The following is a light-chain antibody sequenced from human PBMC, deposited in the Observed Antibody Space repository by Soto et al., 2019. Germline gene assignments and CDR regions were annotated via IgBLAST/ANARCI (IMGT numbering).Light chain of an antibody. Sequence: VVTQESSFSVSPGGTVTLTCGLSSASVSTSYYPSWYQQTPGQAPRTLIYNTNTRSSGVPDRFSGSILGDKAALTITGAQADDESDYYCVLYMGSGISVFGGGTQLTVL. V-gene: IGLV8-61*01. CDR1: SASVSTSYY. J-gene: IGLJ3*02. CDR3: VLYMGSGISV. CDR2: NTN.